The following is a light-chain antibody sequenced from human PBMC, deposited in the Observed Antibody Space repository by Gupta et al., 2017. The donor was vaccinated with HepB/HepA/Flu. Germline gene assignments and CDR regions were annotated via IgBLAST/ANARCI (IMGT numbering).Light chain of an antibody. CDR3: QQYGSSPYT. J-gene: IGKJ2*01. V-gene: IGKV3-20*01. CDR1: QSVSSTD. CDR2: GAS. Sequence: TQSPGTLSLSPGERATLSCRASQSVSSTDVAWYQQKPGQTPRHLIYGASSRATGIPDRFSGSGSGTDFTLTISSLEPEDFAVYYCQQYGSSPYTFGRGTKLEIK.